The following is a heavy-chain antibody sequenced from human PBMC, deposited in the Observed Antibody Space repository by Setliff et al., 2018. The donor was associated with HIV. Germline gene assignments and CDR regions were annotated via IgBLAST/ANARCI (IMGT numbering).Heavy chain of an antibody. J-gene: IGHJ4*02. D-gene: IGHD3-22*01. CDR1: GAFTTSSLYS. V-gene: IGHV4-39*07. CDR3: ARDPGDYDRKFDH. Sequence: SETLSLTCSVSGAFTTSSLYSWGWFRQSPGKGLEWIGTIFYSGTTTYNPSLESRVTLSLDTSRNLFSLRLASVTAADTAVYYCARDPGDYDRKFDHWGQGALVTVSS. CDR2: IFYSGTT.